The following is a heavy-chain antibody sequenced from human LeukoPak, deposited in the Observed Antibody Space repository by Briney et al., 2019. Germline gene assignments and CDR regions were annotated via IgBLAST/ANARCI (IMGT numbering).Heavy chain of an antibody. CDR2: INPNNGGT. Sequence: ASVKVSCKASGYTFTGYYMHWVRQAPGQGLEWMGRINPNNGGTNYAQKFQGRVTMTRDTSISTAYMELSRLRSDDTAVYYCASHTGRARAFDIWGQGTMVTVSS. CDR1: GYTFTGYY. V-gene: IGHV1-2*06. CDR3: ASHTGRARAFDI. J-gene: IGHJ3*02.